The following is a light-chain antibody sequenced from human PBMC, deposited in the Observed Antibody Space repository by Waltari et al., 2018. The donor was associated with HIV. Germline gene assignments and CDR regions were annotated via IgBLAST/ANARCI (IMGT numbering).Light chain of an antibody. CDR1: SSDVGGYNY. CDR2: EVS. V-gene: IGLV2-8*01. J-gene: IGLJ2*01. Sequence: QSALTQPHSASGSPGQSVTISCTGTSSDVGGYNYVSWYQQHPGKAPKLMIYEVSKRPSGFPDRFSGSKSGNTASLTVSGLQAEDEADYYCSSYAGSNTDVVFGGGTKLTVL. CDR3: SSYAGSNTDVV.